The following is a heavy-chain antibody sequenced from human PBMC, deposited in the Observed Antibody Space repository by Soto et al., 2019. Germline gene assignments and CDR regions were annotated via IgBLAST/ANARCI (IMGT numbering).Heavy chain of an antibody. J-gene: IGHJ6*03. CDR2: ISGSGGST. Sequence: GGSLRLSCAASGFTFSSYAMSWVRQAPGKGLEWVSAISGSGGSTYYADSVKGRFTISRDNSKNTLYLQMNSLRAEDTAVYYCAKDLSLRYFDWLLDVGGYMDVWGKGTTVTVSS. V-gene: IGHV3-23*01. D-gene: IGHD3-9*01. CDR3: AKDLSLRYFDWLLDVGGYMDV. CDR1: GFTFSSYA.